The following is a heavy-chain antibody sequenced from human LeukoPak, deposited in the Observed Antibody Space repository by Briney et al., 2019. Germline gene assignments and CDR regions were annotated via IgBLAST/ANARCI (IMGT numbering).Heavy chain of an antibody. J-gene: IGHJ4*02. V-gene: IGHV3-48*03. CDR2: ISSSGSTI. Sequence: PGGSLRLSCAASGFTFSSYEMNWVRQAPGKGLEWVSYISSSGSTIYYADSVKGRFTISRDNAKNSLYLQMNSLRAEDTAVYYCARPRGYSSSSSPDYWGQGTLVTVSS. CDR3: ARPRGYSSSSSPDY. D-gene: IGHD6-13*01. CDR1: GFTFSSYE.